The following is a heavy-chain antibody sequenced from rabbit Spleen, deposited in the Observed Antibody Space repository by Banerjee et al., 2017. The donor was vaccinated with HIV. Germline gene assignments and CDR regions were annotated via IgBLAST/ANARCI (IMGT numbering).Heavy chain of an antibody. CDR1: GFSFSSSDY. V-gene: IGHV1S40*01. J-gene: IGHJ6*01. D-gene: IGHD7-1*01. Sequence: QSLEESGGGLVQPEGSLALTCKVSGFSFSSSDYICWVRQAPGKGLEWISCIAGSSSGFTYSATWAKGRFTISKASSTTVTLQMTTLTAVDTATYFCARDTGTSFSSYGMDLWGQGTLVTVS. CDR2: IAGSSSGFT. CDR3: ARDTGTSFSSYGMDL.